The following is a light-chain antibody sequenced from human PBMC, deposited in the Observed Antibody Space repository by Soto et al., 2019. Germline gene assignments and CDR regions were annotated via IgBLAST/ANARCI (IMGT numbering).Light chain of an antibody. V-gene: IGLV1-51*02. CDR2: END. Sequence: QSVLTQPPSVSAAPGQNVAISCSGGSSNIGKNFVSWYQQVPGAAPKVLIYENDKRLSGIPDRFSGSRSGTSVTLAIAGLQTGDEADYYCASWDSSLYGVVFSGGTKLTVL. J-gene: IGLJ3*02. CDR1: SSNIGKNF. CDR3: ASWDSSLYGVV.